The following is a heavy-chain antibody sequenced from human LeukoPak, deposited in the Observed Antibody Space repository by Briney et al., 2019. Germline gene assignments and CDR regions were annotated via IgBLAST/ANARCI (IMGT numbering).Heavy chain of an antibody. CDR3: ARERYYDFWSGYDY. J-gene: IGHJ4*02. V-gene: IGHV1-69*05. CDR1: GGTFSSYA. D-gene: IGHD3-3*01. CDR2: IIPIFGTA. Sequence: SVKVSCKASGGTFSSYAISWVRQAPGQGLEWMGGIIPIFGTANYAQKFQGRVTITTDESTSTAYMELSSLRSEDTAVYYCARERYYDFWSGYDYWGQETLVTVSS.